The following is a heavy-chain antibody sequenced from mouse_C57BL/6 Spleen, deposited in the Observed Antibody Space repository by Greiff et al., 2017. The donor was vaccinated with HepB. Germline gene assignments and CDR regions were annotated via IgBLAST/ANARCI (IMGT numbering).Heavy chain of an antibody. V-gene: IGHV5-4*01. D-gene: IGHD2-4*01. CDR2: ISDGGSYT. CDR1: GFTFSSYA. J-gene: IGHJ3*01. CDR3: ARDHYDYDDGFAY. Sequence: EVKVVESGGGLVKPGGSLKLSCAASGFTFSSYAMSWVRQTPEKRLEWVATISDGGSYTYYPDNVKGRFTISRDNAKNNLYLQMSHLKSEDTAMYYCARDHYDYDDGFAYWGQGTLVTVSA.